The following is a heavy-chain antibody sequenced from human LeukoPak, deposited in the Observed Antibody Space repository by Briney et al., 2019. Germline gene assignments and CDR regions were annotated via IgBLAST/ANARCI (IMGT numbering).Heavy chain of an antibody. CDR1: GFTFSDYY. CDR2: ISSSGSTI. D-gene: IGHD3-22*01. V-gene: IGHV3-11*04. Sequence: GGSLRLSCAASGFTFSDYYMSWIRQAPGKGLEWVSYISSSGSTIYYADSVKGRFTISRDNAKNSLYLQMNSLRAEDTAVYYCARDELLYFFESSGYFLGPSNFDFWGQGTLVTVSS. J-gene: IGHJ4*02. CDR3: ARDELLYFFESSGYFLGPSNFDF.